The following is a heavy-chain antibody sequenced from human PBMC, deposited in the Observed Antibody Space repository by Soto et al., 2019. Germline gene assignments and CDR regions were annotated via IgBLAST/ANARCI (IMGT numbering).Heavy chain of an antibody. V-gene: IGHV3-23*01. Sequence: EVQLLESGGGSIQPGGSLRLSCAASGFTFSNYAMSWVRQAPGKGLEWVSALNGNGVATFYADSVKGRFTISRDNSKNTLYVQMNNLRDEDTAVYFCAKMSGSKMGDCCFDFWGRGTLVTVSS. CDR2: LNGNGVAT. J-gene: IGHJ2*01. D-gene: IGHD3-3*01. CDR1: GFTFSNYA. CDR3: AKMSGSKMGDCCFDF.